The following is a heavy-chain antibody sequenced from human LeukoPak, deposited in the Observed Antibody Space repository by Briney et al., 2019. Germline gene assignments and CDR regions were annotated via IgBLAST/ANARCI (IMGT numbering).Heavy chain of an antibody. Sequence: GGSLRLSCAASGFTFSSYGMHWVRQAPGKGLEWVSSISSSSSYIYYADSVKGRFTISRDNAKNSLYLQMDSLRAEDTAVYYCARSMAAYYYDSSGYLASFDYWGQGTLVTVSS. D-gene: IGHD3-22*01. CDR2: ISSSSSYI. V-gene: IGHV3-21*01. CDR3: ARSMAAYYYDSSGYLASFDY. CDR1: GFTFSSYG. J-gene: IGHJ4*02.